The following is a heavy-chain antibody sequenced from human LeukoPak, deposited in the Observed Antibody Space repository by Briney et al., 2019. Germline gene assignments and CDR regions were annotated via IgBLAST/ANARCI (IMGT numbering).Heavy chain of an antibody. V-gene: IGHV1-46*01. CDR1: GYTFTSYY. CDR2: INPSGGST. CDR3: ARDRVERSGTMIVVVITSLFDY. Sequence: ASVKVSRKASGYTFTSYYMHWVRQAPGQGLEWMGIINPSGGSTSYAQKFQGRVTMTRDTSTSTVYMELSSLRSEDTAVYYCARDRVERSGTMIVVVITSLFDYWGQGTLVTVSS. D-gene: IGHD3-22*01. J-gene: IGHJ4*02.